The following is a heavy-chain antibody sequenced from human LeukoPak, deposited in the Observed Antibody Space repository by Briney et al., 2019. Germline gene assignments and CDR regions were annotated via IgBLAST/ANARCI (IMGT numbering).Heavy chain of an antibody. D-gene: IGHD6-13*01. V-gene: IGHV1-46*01. CDR3: ARVEVSAGLPGIAAAGTVFGFDY. CDR2: INPSGGST. Sequence: GASVKVSCKASGYTFTSYYMHWVRQAPGQGLEWMGIINPSGGSTSYAQKFQGRVTMTRDTSTSTVYMELSSLRSEDTVVYYCARVEVSAGLPGIAAAGTVFGFDYWGQGTLVTVSS. CDR1: GYTFTSYY. J-gene: IGHJ4*02.